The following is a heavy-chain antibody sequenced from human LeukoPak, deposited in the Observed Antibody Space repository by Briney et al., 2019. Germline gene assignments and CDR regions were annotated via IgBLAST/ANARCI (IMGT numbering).Heavy chain of an antibody. D-gene: IGHD3-3*01. CDR3: ARTADYDFWSGLNYYYYMDV. CDR2: IYYSGSN. V-gene: IGHV4-59*01. Sequence: KPSETLSLTCTVSGFSSSSYYWSWLPQPPGKGLEGMGCIYYSGSNNYNPSLKSRVTISVDTYKNQFSLKLSSVTAADTAVYYCARTADYDFWSGLNYYYYMDVWGKGTTVTGSS. CDR1: GFSSSSYY. J-gene: IGHJ6*03.